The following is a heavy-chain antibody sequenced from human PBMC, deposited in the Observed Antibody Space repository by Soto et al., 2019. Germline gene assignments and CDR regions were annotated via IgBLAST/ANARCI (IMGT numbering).Heavy chain of an antibody. CDR3: ARLTLRFLEWAQYGMDV. J-gene: IGHJ6*02. CDR2: IIPIFGTA. V-gene: IGHV1-69*06. D-gene: IGHD3-3*01. CDR1: GGTFSSYA. Sequence: SVKVSCKASGGTFSSYAISWVRQAPGQGLEWMGGIIPIFGTANYAQKFQGRVTITADKSTSTAYMELSSLRSEDTAVYYCARLTLRFLEWAQYGMDVWGQGTTVTVSS.